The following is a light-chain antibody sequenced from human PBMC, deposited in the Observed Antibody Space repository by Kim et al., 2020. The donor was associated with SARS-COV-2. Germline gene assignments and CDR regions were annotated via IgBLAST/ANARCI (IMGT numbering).Light chain of an antibody. Sequence: DIQMTQSPSSLSASVGDRVTITCRASQSISSYLNWYQQKPEKAPKLLIYAASSLQSVVPSRFSGSGSGTDFTLNISSLQPEDFATYYSQQSYSTPYTFGQGTKLEI. CDR2: AAS. CDR1: QSISSY. J-gene: IGKJ2*01. V-gene: IGKV1-39*01. CDR3: QQSYSTPYT.